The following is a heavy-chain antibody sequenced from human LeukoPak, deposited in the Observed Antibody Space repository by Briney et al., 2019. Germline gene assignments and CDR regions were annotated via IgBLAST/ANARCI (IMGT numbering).Heavy chain of an antibody. CDR1: GFTFSRYS. CDR3: ARVASTGGYSYGYSDY. V-gene: IGHV3-21*01. J-gene: IGHJ4*02. CDR2: ISGSGGST. D-gene: IGHD5-18*01. Sequence: GGSLRLSCAASGFTFSRYSMNWVRQAPGKGLEWVSAISGSGGSTYYADSVKGRFTISRDNAKNSLYLQMNSLRAEDTAVYYCARVASTGGYSYGYSDYWGQGTLVTVSS.